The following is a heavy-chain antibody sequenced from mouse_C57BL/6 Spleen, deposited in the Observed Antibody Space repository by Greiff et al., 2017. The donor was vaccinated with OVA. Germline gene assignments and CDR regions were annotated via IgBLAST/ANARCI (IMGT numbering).Heavy chain of an antibody. CDR1: GYTFTSYG. D-gene: IGHD1-1*01. Sequence: VQLQQSGAELARPGASVKLSCKASGYTFTSYGISWVKQRTGQGLEWIGEIYPRSGNTYYNEKFKGKATLTVDTSSSTAYMELHSLTSEDSAVYFCAREYYYGSSPSYFDYWGQGTTLTVSS. V-gene: IGHV1-81*01. CDR2: IYPRSGNT. CDR3: AREYYYGSSPSYFDY. J-gene: IGHJ2*01.